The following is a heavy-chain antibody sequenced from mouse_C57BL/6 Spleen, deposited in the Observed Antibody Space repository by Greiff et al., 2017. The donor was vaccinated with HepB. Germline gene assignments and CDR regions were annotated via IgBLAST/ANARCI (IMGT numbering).Heavy chain of an antibody. J-gene: IGHJ4*01. CDR2: IDPSDSYT. D-gene: IGHD1-1*01. CDR3: ARTGSSYAMDY. Sequence: QVQLQQPGAELVMPGASVKLSSKASGYTFTSYWMHWVKQRPGQGLEWIGEIDPSDSYTNYNQKFKGKSTLTVDKSSSTAYMQLSSLTSEDSAVYYCARTGSSYAMDYWGQGTSVTVSS. V-gene: IGHV1-69*01. CDR1: GYTFTSYW.